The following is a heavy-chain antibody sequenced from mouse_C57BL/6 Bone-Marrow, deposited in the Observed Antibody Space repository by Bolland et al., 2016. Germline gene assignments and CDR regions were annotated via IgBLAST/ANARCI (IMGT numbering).Heavy chain of an antibody. Sequence: NSDGSSTYYPDTMERRFIISRDNTKKTLYLQMSSLRSEDTALYYCAREGMMVTYFDYWGQGTT. D-gene: IGHD2-3*01. V-gene: IGHV5-2*01. CDR3: AREGMMVTYFDY. J-gene: IGHJ2*01. CDR2: NSDGSST.